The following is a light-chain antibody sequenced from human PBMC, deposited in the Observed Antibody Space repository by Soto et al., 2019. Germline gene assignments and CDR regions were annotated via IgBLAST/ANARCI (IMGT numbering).Light chain of an antibody. V-gene: IGKV1-5*01. CDR1: QSISSW. CDR2: AAS. CDR3: QQYYTYPLT. Sequence: DIQMTQSPSTLSASVGDRVTITCRASQSISSWLAWYQQKPGRAPKLLIYAASTLQSGVPSRFSGSGSGTEFTLTISSLQPDDFATYYCQQYYTYPLTFGGGTKVDIK. J-gene: IGKJ4*01.